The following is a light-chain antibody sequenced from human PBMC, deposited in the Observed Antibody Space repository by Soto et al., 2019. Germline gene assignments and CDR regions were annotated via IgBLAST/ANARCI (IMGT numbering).Light chain of an antibody. Sequence: VIWMTQSPSLLSASTGDRVTISCRMSQSISSYLAWYQQKPGKAPELLIYAASTLQSGVPSRFSGSGSGTDLTLTISFLQSEDFATYYCQQYYSFPVTFGPGTKVDIK. J-gene: IGKJ3*01. CDR1: QSISSY. CDR2: AAS. CDR3: QQYYSFPVT. V-gene: IGKV1D-8*01.